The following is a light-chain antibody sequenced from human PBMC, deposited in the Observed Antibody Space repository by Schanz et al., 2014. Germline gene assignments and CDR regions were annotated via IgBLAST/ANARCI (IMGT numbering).Light chain of an antibody. CDR1: QSVSSSY. CDR2: GAS. J-gene: IGKJ4*01. CDR3: QQYNNWPLT. Sequence: EVVMTQSPATLSVSPGERATLSCRASQSVSSSYLAWYQQKPGQTPRLLIYGASSRATGIPARFSGSGSGTDFTLTISSLEPEDFAVYYCQQYNNWPLTFGGGTKVEIK. V-gene: IGKV3D-15*01.